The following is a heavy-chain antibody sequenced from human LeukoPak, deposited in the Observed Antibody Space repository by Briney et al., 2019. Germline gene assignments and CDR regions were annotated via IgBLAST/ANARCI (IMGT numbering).Heavy chain of an antibody. CDR3: ATSTSIVGATTWDY. J-gene: IGHJ4*02. V-gene: IGHV1-69*02. CDR1: GYTFTGYY. Sequence: SVKVSCKASGYTFTGYYMHWVRQAPGQGLEWMGRIIPILGIANYAQKFQGRVTITADKSTSTAYMELSSLRSEDTAVYYCATSTSIVGATTWDYWGQGTLVTVSS. D-gene: IGHD1-26*01. CDR2: IIPILGIA.